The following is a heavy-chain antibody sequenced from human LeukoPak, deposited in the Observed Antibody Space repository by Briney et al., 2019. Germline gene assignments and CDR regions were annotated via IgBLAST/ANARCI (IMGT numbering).Heavy chain of an antibody. CDR3: ARDGEKIVYFDY. D-gene: IGHD2/OR15-2a*01. CDR2: INSDGSST. J-gene: IGHJ4*02. Sequence: GGSLRLSCAASGFTFSSYWMHWVRQAPGKGLVWVSRINSDGSSTSYADSVKGRFTISRDNAKNTLYLQMNSLRAEDTAVCYCARDGEKIVYFDYWGQGTLVTVSS. CDR1: GFTFSSYW. V-gene: IGHV3-74*01.